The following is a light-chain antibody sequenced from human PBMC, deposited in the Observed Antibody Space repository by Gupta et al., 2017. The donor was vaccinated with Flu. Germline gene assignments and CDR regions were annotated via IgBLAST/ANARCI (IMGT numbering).Light chain of an antibody. Sequence: DLQITQSPSSLSASVGDRVTITCRASQSISSYLNWYQQKPGKAPKLLIYAASSLQSGVPSRFSGSGSGTDFTLTISSLQPEDFATYYCQQSYSTPYTFGQGTKLEIK. CDR3: QQSYSTPYT. V-gene: IGKV1-39*01. J-gene: IGKJ2*01. CDR2: AAS. CDR1: QSISSY.